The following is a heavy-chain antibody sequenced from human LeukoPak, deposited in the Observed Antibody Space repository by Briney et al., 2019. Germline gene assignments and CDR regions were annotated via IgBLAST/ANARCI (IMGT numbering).Heavy chain of an antibody. V-gene: IGHV3-21*01. CDR1: GFTFSSYS. D-gene: IGHD4-23*01. J-gene: IGHJ4*02. CDR2: ISSSSSYI. CDR3: ARDLVTPYYFDY. Sequence: GGSLRLPCAASGFTFSSYSMNWVRQAPGKGLEWVSSISSSSSYIYYADSVKGRFTISRDNAKNSLYLQMNSLRAEDTAVYYCARDLVTPYYFDYWGQGTLVTVSS.